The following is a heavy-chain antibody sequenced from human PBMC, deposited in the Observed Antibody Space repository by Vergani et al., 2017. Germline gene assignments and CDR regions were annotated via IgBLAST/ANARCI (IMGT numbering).Heavy chain of an antibody. CDR3: ARGDYGILTGYRY. V-gene: IGHV1-46*03. CDR2: INPSGGHT. D-gene: IGHD3-9*01. CDR1: GYTFSNYY. Sequence: QVQVVQSGAEVKKSGASVKVSCKTSGYTFSNYYMHWVRQAPGQGLEWMGIINPSGGHTNYTQKSQGRVTMTRETSTSTVYMELSSLRSEETAIYYCARGDYGILTGYRYWGQGTLVTVSA. J-gene: IGHJ4*02.